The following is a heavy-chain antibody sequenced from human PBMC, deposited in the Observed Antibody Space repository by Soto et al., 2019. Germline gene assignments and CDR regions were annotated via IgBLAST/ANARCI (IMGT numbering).Heavy chain of an antibody. J-gene: IGHJ4*02. CDR3: ASRVLSGSNYFDY. V-gene: IGHV4-4*02. CDR1: GGSISSSNW. Sequence: SETLSLTCAVSGGSISSSNWWSWVRQPPGKGLEWIGEIYHSGSTNYNPSLKSRVTISVDKSKNQFSLKLSSVAAADTAVYYCASRVLSGSNYFDYWGQGTLVTVSS. D-gene: IGHD1-26*01. CDR2: IYHSGST.